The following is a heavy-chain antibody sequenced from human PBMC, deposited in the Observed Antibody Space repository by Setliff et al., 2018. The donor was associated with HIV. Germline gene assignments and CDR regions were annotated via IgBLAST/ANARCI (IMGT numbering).Heavy chain of an antibody. CDR2: INHTGST. CDR1: GGSFSGYY. Sequence: SETLSLTCAVYGGSFSGYYWSWIRQPPGKGLEWIGEINHTGSTNCNPSLKSRVTMSVDTSKNQFSLKLSSVTAADTAVYYCARIGSGWSVGWFDPWGQGTLVTVSS. D-gene: IGHD6-13*01. J-gene: IGHJ5*02. CDR3: ARIGSGWSVGWFDP. V-gene: IGHV4-34*01.